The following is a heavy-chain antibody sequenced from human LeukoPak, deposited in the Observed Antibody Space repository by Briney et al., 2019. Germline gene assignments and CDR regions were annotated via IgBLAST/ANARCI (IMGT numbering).Heavy chain of an antibody. J-gene: IGHJ4*02. CDR2: ISGSGGST. CDR1: GFTFSSYA. Sequence: GGSLRLSCAASGFTFSSYAMSWVRQAPGKGLEWVSAISGSGGSTYYADSVKGRFTISRDNSKNTLYLQMNSLRAEHPAVYYCAKWGRPDWSPHYWGQGTLVTVSS. CDR3: AKWGRPDWSPHY. D-gene: IGHD3-9*01. V-gene: IGHV3-23*01.